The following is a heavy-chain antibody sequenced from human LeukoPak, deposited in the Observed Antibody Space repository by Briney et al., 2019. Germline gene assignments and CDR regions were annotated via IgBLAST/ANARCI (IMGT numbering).Heavy chain of an antibody. CDR3: AKASPSPGYYFDY. D-gene: IGHD1-14*01. CDR1: GFTFSSYG. J-gene: IGHJ4*02. V-gene: IGHV3-33*06. Sequence: PGGSLRLSWAASGFTFSSYGMHWVRQAPGKGLEWVAVIWYDGSNKYYADSVKGRFTISRDNSKNTLYLQMNSLRAEDTAVYYCAKASPSPGYYFDYWGQGTLVTVCS. CDR2: IWYDGSNK.